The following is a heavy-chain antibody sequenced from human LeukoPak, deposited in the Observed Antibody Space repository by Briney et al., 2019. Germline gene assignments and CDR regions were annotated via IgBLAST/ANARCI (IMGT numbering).Heavy chain of an antibody. V-gene: IGHV4-38-2*02. D-gene: IGHD2-8*01. CDR1: GYSISSGYY. CDR2: IYHSGST. CDR3: ARDLSMADLGWFDP. J-gene: IGHJ5*02. Sequence: SETLSLTCTVSGYSISSGYYWGWIRQPPGKGLEWIGSIYHSGSTYFDPSLKSRVTISVDTSKNQFSLKLSSVTAADTAVYYCARDLSMADLGWFDPWGQGTLVTVSS.